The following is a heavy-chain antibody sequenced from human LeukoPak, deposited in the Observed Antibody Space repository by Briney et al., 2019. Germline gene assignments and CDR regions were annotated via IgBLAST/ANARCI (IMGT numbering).Heavy chain of an antibody. D-gene: IGHD1-26*01. CDR1: GFMFSNYA. CDR2: IRYDGSNK. Sequence: PGGSLRLSCVASGFMFSNYAMHWVRQAPGRGLEWVAFIRYDGSNKYYADSVKGRFTISRDNSKNTLYLQMNSLRAEDTAVYYCAKGILWEIDYWGQGTLVTVSS. CDR3: AKGILWEIDY. V-gene: IGHV3-30*02. J-gene: IGHJ4*02.